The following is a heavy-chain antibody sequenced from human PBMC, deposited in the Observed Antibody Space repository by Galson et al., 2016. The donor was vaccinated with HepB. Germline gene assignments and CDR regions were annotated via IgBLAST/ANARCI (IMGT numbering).Heavy chain of an antibody. D-gene: IGHD3-16*01. V-gene: IGHV3-30*04. Sequence: SLRLSCAVSGFSISPYSIVWVRQAPGKGLEWVTLISSDGTQKFYADSVKGRCTVSRDNSRNTISLQMDRLTTEDTAVYYCAREWGKAAIGTSGSDRWGQGTLVIVSS. CDR3: AREWGKAAIGTSGSDR. CDR1: GFSISPYS. CDR2: ISSDGTQK. J-gene: IGHJ5*02.